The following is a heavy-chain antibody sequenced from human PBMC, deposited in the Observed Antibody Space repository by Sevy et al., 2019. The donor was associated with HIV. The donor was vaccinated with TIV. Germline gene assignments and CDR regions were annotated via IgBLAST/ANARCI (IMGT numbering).Heavy chain of an antibody. CDR3: VRGPNCGVGGCQQISPYCLDV. D-gene: IGHD2-15*01. CDR2: IRNRPNSYTT. Sequence: GGSLRLSCAASGFTFSDHYVDWVRQAPGKGLEWVGRIRNRPNSYTTEQAASVKGRFTISRDDSRNSVYLQMNSLKTQDSAVYYCVRGPNCGVGGCQQISPYCLDVWGKGATVTVSS. CDR1: GFTFSDHY. J-gene: IGHJ6*03. V-gene: IGHV3-72*01.